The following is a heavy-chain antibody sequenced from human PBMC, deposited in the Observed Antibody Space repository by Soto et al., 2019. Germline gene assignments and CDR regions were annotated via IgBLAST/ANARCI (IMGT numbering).Heavy chain of an antibody. Sequence: PGGSLRLSCAASGFTFSSYAMSWVRQATGKGLEWVSAISGSGGSTYYADSVKGRFTISRDNAKNSLYLQMNSLRAEDTAVYYCARDQPGYSYGYGLGYWGQGTLVTVSS. D-gene: IGHD5-18*01. V-gene: IGHV3-23*01. CDR1: GFTFSSYA. J-gene: IGHJ4*02. CDR2: ISGSGGST. CDR3: ARDQPGYSYGYGLGY.